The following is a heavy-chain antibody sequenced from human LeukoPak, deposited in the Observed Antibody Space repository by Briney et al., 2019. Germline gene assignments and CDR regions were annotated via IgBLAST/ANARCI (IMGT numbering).Heavy chain of an antibody. CDR1: GGSFSGYY. D-gene: IGHD3-10*01. CDR2: INHSGAT. Sequence: KPTATLSLTCAVYGGSFSGYYWSWIRQPPGKGLEWIGEINHSGATNYNPSLKSRVTISVDTSKNQFPLKLSSVTAADTAVYYCARGRRYGSGCYFYWGQGTLVSVSS. J-gene: IGHJ4*02. CDR3: ARGRRYGSGCYFY. V-gene: IGHV4-34*01.